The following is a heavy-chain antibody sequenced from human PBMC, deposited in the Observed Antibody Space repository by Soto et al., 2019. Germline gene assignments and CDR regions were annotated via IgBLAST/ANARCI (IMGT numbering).Heavy chain of an antibody. J-gene: IGHJ4*02. CDR2: ISAHNGNT. V-gene: IGHV1-18*01. CDR3: ARGRYRDY. Sequence: QVHLVQSGAEVKKPGASVKVSCKGSGYTFTSYGITWVRQAPGQGLEWMGWISAHNGNTNYAQKLQGRVTVTRDTSTSTAYMELSSLRADETALYCSARGRYRDYWGQGALVTVSS. D-gene: IGHD1-1*01. CDR1: GYTFTSYG.